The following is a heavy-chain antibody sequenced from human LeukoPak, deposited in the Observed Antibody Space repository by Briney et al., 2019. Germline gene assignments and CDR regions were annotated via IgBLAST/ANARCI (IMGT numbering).Heavy chain of an antibody. CDR2: IYYSGST. CDR3: ARGRNDYGSGIYYQVSPFDY. CDR1: GGSISSSSYY. Sequence: PSETLSLTCTVSGGSISSSSYYWGWIRQPPGKGLEWIGSIYYSGSTYYNPSLKSRVTISVDTSKNQFSLKLSSVTAADTAVYYCARGRNDYGSGIYYQVSPFDYWGQGTLVTVSS. J-gene: IGHJ4*02. D-gene: IGHD3-10*01. V-gene: IGHV4-39*07.